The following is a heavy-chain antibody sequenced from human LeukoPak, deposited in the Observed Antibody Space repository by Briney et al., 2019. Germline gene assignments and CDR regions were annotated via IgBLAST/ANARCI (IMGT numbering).Heavy chain of an antibody. CDR2: INPSGGST. CDR3: ARATPNMTTVRGYYYYMDV. Sequence: GASVKVSCKASGYTFTSYYMHWVRQAPGQGLEWMGIINPSGGSTSYAQKFQGRVTMTRDTSTSTVYMELSSLRSEDTAVYYCARATPNMTTVRGYYYYMDVWGKGTTVTVSS. J-gene: IGHJ6*03. V-gene: IGHV1-46*01. D-gene: IGHD4-17*01. CDR1: GYTFTSYY.